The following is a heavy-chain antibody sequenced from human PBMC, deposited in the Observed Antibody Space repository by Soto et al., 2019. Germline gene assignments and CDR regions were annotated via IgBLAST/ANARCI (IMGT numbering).Heavy chain of an antibody. CDR3: ARGIPRYCSSTSGYPDY. CDR2: INAGNGNT. D-gene: IGHD2-2*01. V-gene: IGHV1-3*01. J-gene: IGHJ4*02. Sequence: QVQLVQSGAEVKKPGASVKVSCKASGYTFTSYAMHWVRQAPGQRLERMGWINAGNGNTKYSQKFQGRVTITRDTSASTAYMELSSLRSEDTAVYYCARGIPRYCSSTSGYPDYWCRGTLVTVS. CDR1: GYTFTSYA.